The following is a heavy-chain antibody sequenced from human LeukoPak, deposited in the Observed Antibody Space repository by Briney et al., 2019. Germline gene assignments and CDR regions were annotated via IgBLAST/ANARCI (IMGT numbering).Heavy chain of an antibody. Sequence: GGSLRLSCAASGFTFSSYWMHWVRQAPGKGLVWVSRINSNGSSTSYADSVKGRFTISRDNAKNSLYLQMNSLRAEDTAVYYCARDRGIVEAVEYFDYWGQGTLVTVSS. V-gene: IGHV3-74*01. D-gene: IGHD1-26*01. CDR3: ARDRGIVEAVEYFDY. CDR2: INSNGSST. CDR1: GFTFSSYW. J-gene: IGHJ4*02.